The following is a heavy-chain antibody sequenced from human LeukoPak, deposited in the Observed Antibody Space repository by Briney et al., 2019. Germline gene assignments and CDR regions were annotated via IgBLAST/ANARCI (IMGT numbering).Heavy chain of an antibody. V-gene: IGHV3-48*03. Sequence: GGSLRLSCAASGFTFSGSEMNWVRQAPGKGLEWVSYISTNGRTIYYADSVKGRFTMSRDNAKNSLYLQMNTLRVEDTAVYYCARGYRGYSMDVWGKGTTVTISS. CDR2: ISTNGRTI. D-gene: IGHD3-16*02. CDR1: GFTFSGSE. CDR3: ARGYRGYSMDV. J-gene: IGHJ6*03.